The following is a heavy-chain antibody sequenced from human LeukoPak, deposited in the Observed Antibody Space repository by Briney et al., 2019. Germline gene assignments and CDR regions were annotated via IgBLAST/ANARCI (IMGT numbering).Heavy chain of an antibody. V-gene: IGHV4-34*01. D-gene: IGHD2-15*01. CDR2: INHSGSP. Sequence: PSETLSLTCAVYDESFNGFYWNWIRQPPGKGLEWIGEINHSGSPNSNPPLESRLTISVDTSKSQFSLKLSSVTAADTAVYYCVRRGRRFCGGGSCYRTSAFDIWGQGTMVTVSS. CDR1: DESFNGFY. J-gene: IGHJ3*02. CDR3: VRRGRRFCGGGSCYRTSAFDI.